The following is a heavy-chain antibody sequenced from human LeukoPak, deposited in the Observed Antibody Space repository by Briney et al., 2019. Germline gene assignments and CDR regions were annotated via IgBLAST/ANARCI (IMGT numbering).Heavy chain of an antibody. V-gene: IGHV3-20*04. CDR1: GFTFDDYG. Sequence: GGSLRLSCAASGFTFDDYGMSWVRQAPGKGLEWVSGINWNGGSTGYADSVKGRFTISRDNAKNSLYLQMNSLRAEDTALYYCARGGYSGCDSTKGNWFDPWGQGTLVTVSS. CDR2: INWNGGST. D-gene: IGHD5-12*01. CDR3: ARGGYSGCDSTKGNWFDP. J-gene: IGHJ5*02.